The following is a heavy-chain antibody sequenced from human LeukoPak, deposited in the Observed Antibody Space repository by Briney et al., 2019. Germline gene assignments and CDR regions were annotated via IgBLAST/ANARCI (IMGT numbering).Heavy chain of an antibody. D-gene: IGHD3-10*01. J-gene: IGHJ4*02. V-gene: IGHV3-7*01. CDR3: ARELPTGTDYFDY. CDR2: IKQDGSEK. CDR1: GFTFNTYW. Sequence: GGSLRLSCAASGFTFNTYWMGWVRQAPGKGLEWLANIKQDGSEKYYVDSVTGRFTISRDNAKNSLYLQMNSLRAEDTAVYYCARELPTGTDYFDYWGQGMLVTVSS.